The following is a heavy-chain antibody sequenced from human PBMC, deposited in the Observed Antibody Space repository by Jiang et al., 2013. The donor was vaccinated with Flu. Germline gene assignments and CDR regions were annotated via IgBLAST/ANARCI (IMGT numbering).Heavy chain of an antibody. CDR3: AHDYGGNFNFDY. Sequence: PTQTLTLTCTFSGFSLSTSGVGVGWIRQPPGKALEWLALIYWNDDKRYSPSLKSRLTITKDTSKNQVVLTMTNMDPVDTATYYCAHDYGGNFNFDYWGQGTLVTVSS. V-gene: IGHV2-5*01. CDR2: IYWNDDK. CDR1: GFSLSTSGVG. D-gene: IGHD4-23*01. J-gene: IGHJ4*02.